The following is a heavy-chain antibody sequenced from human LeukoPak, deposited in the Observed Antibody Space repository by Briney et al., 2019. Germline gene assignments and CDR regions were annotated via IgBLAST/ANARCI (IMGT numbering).Heavy chain of an antibody. V-gene: IGHV1-18*01. J-gene: IGHJ5*02. CDR2: ISAYNGNT. D-gene: IGHD3-22*01. Sequence: GASVNVSCKASGYTFTSYGISWVRQAPGQGLEWMGWISAYNGNTNYAQKLQGSVTMTTDTSTSTAYMELRSLRSDDTAVYYCARSSSGYYYGAPFDPWGQGTLVTVSS. CDR1: GYTFTSYG. CDR3: ARSSSGYYYGAPFDP.